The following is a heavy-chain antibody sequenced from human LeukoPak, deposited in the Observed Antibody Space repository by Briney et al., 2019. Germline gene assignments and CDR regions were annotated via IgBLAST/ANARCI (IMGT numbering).Heavy chain of an antibody. Sequence: GESLKISCKASGYSFTNYWIGWVRQMPGQGLEWMGIIYPGNSRTRYRPSFQGQVTISADKSISTAYLHWSSLKASDTAMYYCARQGAAGKYYYYYMDVWGKGTTVTVSS. D-gene: IGHD6-13*01. CDR1: GYSFTNYW. CDR2: IYPGNSRT. J-gene: IGHJ6*03. V-gene: IGHV5-51*01. CDR3: ARQGAAGKYYYYYMDV.